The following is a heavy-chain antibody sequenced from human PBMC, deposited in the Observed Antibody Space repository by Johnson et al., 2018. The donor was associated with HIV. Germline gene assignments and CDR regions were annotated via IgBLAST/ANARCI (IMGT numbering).Heavy chain of an antibody. Sequence: QVQLVESGGGVVQPGRSLRLSCAASGFTFNNYAMHWVRQAPGKGLEWVAVISYDGSNKYYADSVKGRFTISRDNSKNTLYLQMNSLRAEDTAVYYCASGRVGGNDAFDIWGQGTMVTVSS. V-gene: IGHV3-30-3*01. J-gene: IGHJ3*02. CDR2: ISYDGSNK. CDR1: GFTFNNYA. CDR3: ASGRVGGNDAFDI. D-gene: IGHD2-15*01.